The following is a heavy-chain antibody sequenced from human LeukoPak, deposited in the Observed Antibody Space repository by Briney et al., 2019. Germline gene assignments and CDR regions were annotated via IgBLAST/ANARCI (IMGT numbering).Heavy chain of an antibody. CDR2: MYYSGST. CDR1: VGSISSSSYY. J-gene: IGHJ3*02. D-gene: IGHD3-10*01. V-gene: IGHV4-39*01. CDR3: ARRGLLWFGELRGDAFDI. Sequence: SETLSLTCIVSVGSISSSSYYWGWIRQPPGKGLEWIGSMYYSGSTYYNPSLKSRVTISVDTSKHQFSLKLTTVTAADTAVYYCARRGLLWFGELRGDAFDIWGQGTMVPVS.